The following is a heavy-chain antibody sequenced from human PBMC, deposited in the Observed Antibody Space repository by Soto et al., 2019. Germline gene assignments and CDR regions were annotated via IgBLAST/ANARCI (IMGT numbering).Heavy chain of an antibody. CDR3: AXXXXYYETRGYNDPQGTWFGP. Sequence: ASVKVSCKASGGTFSSNGISWVRQAPGQGLEWMGGITPIFVTAKYAQKFQGRVTITADESXXXXXXXXXXXXXXXXXXXXCAXXXXYYETRGYNDPQGTWFGPWGQGSLVTVSS. CDR2: ITPIFVTA. D-gene: IGHD3-22*01. V-gene: IGHV1-69*13. CDR1: GGTFSSNG. J-gene: IGHJ5*02.